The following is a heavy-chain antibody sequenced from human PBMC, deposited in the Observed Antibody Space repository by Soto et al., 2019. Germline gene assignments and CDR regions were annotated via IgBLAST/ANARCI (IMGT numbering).Heavy chain of an antibody. CDR3: AKGSIAVAGY. D-gene: IGHD6-19*01. J-gene: IGHJ4*02. Sequence: PGESLKISCAASGFTFSSYGMHWVRQAPGKGLEWVAVISYDGSNKYYADSVKGRFTISRDNSKNTLYLQMNSLRAEDTAVYYCAKGSIAVAGYWGQGTLVTVSS. V-gene: IGHV3-30*18. CDR1: GFTFSSYG. CDR2: ISYDGSNK.